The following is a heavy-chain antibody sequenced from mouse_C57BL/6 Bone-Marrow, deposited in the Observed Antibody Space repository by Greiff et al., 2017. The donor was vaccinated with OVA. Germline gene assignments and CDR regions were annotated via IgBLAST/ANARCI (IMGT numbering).Heavy chain of an antibody. V-gene: IGHV8-12*01. CDR3: ARSSLITTVVARYFDV. J-gene: IGHJ1*03. CDR2: IYWDDDK. Sequence: QVTLKVSGPGILQSSQTLSLTCSFSGFSLSTSGMGVSWIRQPSGKGLEWLAHIYWDDDKRYNPSLKSRLTISKDTSRNQVFLKITSVDTADTATYYCARSSLITTVVARYFDVWGTGTTVTVSS. D-gene: IGHD1-1*01. CDR1: GFSLSTSGMG.